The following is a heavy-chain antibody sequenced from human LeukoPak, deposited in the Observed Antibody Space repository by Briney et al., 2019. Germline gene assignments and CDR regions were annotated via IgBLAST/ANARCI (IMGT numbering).Heavy chain of an antibody. CDR3: ARLSTATRHWLAASDT. V-gene: IGHV1-2*06. CDR2: INPDAGDT. D-gene: IGHD6-19*01. J-gene: IGHJ3*02. CDR1: GYSFTDYF. Sequence: ASVKVSCKASGYSFTDYFLYWVRQAPGQGLEWMGRINPDAGDTNYVQTFQGRITMTRDTSISTAYMELSSLKSDDTAVYYCARLSTATRHWLAASDTWGQGTVVTVSS.